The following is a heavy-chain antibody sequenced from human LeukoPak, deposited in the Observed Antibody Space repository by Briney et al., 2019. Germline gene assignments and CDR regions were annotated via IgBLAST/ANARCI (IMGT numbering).Heavy chain of an antibody. D-gene: IGHD3/OR15-3a*01. CDR3: AKHFCTGLDCSLFDS. CDR2: IRSAVDTT. CDR1: GFTMSNYG. V-gene: IGHV3-23*01. Sequence: PGGSLRFSCAASGFTMSNYGVSWVRQAPGKGLEWVSGIRSAVDTTHYADSVKGRLIISRDNSKNTLSLQLNSLRPEDTALYYCAKHFCTGLDCSLFDSWGQGTLVTVSS. J-gene: IGHJ4*02.